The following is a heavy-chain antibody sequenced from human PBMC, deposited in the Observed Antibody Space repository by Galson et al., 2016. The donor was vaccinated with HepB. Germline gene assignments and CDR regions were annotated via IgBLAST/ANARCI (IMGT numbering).Heavy chain of an antibody. D-gene: IGHD1-14*01. CDR3: ARVSAGTYFDY. Sequence: SETLSLTCNVSGGSIKAYYWAWIRQPPGKGLEWIGNVFHTGRFNYNPSLKSRVTISFDTSKSQISLMLGSMTAADTAVYFCARVSAGTYFDYWGQGILVTVSS. CDR2: VFHTGRF. CDR1: GGSIKAYY. J-gene: IGHJ4*02. V-gene: IGHV4-59*01.